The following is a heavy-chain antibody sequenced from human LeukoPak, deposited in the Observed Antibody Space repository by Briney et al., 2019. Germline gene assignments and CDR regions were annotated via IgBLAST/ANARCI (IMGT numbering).Heavy chain of an antibody. J-gene: IGHJ4*02. CDR3: ATDRRTYYYDSSGYSY. Sequence: ASVKVSCKASGGTFSSYAISWVRQAPGQGLEWMGGIIPIFGTANYAQKFQGRVTITADKSTSTAYMELSSLRSEDTAVYYCATDRRTYYYDSSGYSYWGQGTLVTVSS. CDR2: IIPIFGTA. CDR1: GGTFSSYA. D-gene: IGHD3-22*01. V-gene: IGHV1-69*06.